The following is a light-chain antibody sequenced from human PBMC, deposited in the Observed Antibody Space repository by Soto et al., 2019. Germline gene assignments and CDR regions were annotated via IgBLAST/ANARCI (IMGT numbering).Light chain of an antibody. V-gene: IGKV1D-13*01. CDR2: DVS. J-gene: IGKJ4*01. CDR3: QQFNNYPLT. CDR1: QGISSA. Sequence: AIQLTQSPSSLSASVGDRVTITCRASQGISSALAWYQQKPGKPPKPLIFDVSRLESGVPSRFSGSGSGTDFTLTISSLQPEDFATYYCQQFNNYPLTLGGGTKV.